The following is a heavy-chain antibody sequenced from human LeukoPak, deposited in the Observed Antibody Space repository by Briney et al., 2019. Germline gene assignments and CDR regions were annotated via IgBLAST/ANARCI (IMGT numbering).Heavy chain of an antibody. V-gene: IGHV3-74*01. CDR1: GFSFSSYW. J-gene: IGHJ4*02. D-gene: IGHD6-19*01. CDR2: INSDGRST. CDR3: AKGRAGIDY. Sequence: GGSLRLSCAASGFSFSSYWMHWVRQAPGKGLVWVSRINSDGRSTSYADSVKGRFTISRDNAKNTLYVQMNSLRAEDTAVYYCAKGRAGIDYWGQGTLVIVSS.